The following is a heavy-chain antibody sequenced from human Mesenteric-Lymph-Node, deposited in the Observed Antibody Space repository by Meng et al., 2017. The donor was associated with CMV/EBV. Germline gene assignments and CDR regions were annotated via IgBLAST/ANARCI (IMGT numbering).Heavy chain of an antibody. J-gene: IGHJ4*02. V-gene: IGHV3-23*01. CDR2: VSGSGDRT. CDR3: ANPSTIFGVVSPFDY. CDR1: GFTFSSYW. D-gene: IGHD3-3*01. Sequence: GESLKISCAASGFTFSSYWMSWVRQAPGKGLEWVSAVSGSGDRTYSADSVKGRFTISRDNSKNTVYLQMNSLRADDTAVYYCANPSTIFGVVSPFDYWGQGTLVTVSS.